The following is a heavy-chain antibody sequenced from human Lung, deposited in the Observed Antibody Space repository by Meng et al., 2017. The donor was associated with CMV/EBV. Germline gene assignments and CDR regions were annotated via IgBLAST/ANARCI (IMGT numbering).Heavy chain of an antibody. CDR1: GYTFTGYY. J-gene: IGHJ5*02. CDR2: INPNSGGT. D-gene: IGHD2-2*01. V-gene: IGHV1-2*02. Sequence: ASXXVSXKASGYTFTGYYMHWVRQAPGQGLEWMGWINPNSGGTNYAQKFQGRVTMTRDTSINTVYMELSRLGSDDTAVYYCARVDCSRTSCYLLAGWFDPXGQGXLVTVSS. CDR3: ARVDCSRTSCYLLAGWFDP.